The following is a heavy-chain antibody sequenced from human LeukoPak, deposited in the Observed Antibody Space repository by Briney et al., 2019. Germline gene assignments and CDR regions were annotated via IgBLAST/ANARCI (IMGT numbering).Heavy chain of an antibody. Sequence: SVKVSCKASGGTFSSYAISWVRQAPGQGLEWMGRIIPIFGTANYAQKFQGRVTITTDESTSTAYMQLSSLRSEDTAVYYCARVLSYYDSSGYPPFDWGQGTLVTVSS. D-gene: IGHD3-22*01. CDR2: IIPIFGTA. CDR3: ARVLSYYDSSGYPPFD. CDR1: GGTFSSYA. V-gene: IGHV1-69*05. J-gene: IGHJ4*02.